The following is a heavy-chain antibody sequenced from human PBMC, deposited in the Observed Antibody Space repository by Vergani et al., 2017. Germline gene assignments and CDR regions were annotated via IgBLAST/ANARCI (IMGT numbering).Heavy chain of an antibody. D-gene: IGHD6-19*01. CDR2: IYYSGST. J-gene: IGHJ3*02. CDR1: GGSISSGGYY. CDR3: ARYGYSSGWYRAFDI. Sequence: QVQLQESGPGLVKPSQTLSLTCTVSGGSISSGGYYWSWIRQPPGKGLEWIGYIYYSGSTYYNPSLKSLVTISVDTSKNQFSLNLSSVTAADTAVYYCARYGYSSGWYRAFDIWGQGTMVTVSS. V-gene: IGHV4-31*01.